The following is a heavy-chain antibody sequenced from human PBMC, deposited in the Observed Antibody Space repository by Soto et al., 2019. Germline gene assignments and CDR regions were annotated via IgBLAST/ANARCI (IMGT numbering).Heavy chain of an antibody. CDR1: GFTFSSYG. Sequence: GGSLRLSCAASGFTFSSYGMHWVRQAPGKGLEWVAVISYDGSNKYYADSVKGRFTISRDNSKNTLYLQMNSLRAEDTAVYYCAKQATDFWSGYYPGYWGQGTLVTVSS. CDR3: AKQATDFWSGYYPGY. J-gene: IGHJ4*02. CDR2: ISYDGSNK. V-gene: IGHV3-30*18. D-gene: IGHD3-3*01.